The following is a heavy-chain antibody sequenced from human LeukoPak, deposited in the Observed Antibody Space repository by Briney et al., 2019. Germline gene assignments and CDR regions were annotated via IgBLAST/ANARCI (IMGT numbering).Heavy chain of an antibody. D-gene: IGHD5-18*01. J-gene: IGHJ4*02. V-gene: IGHV3-30*18. CDR3: AKDPGYSYGYDYYLDY. CDR2: ISYDGSNK. CDR1: GFTFSSYG. Sequence: PGGSLRLSCAASGFTFSSYGMHWVRQAPGKGLEWVAVISYDGSNKYYADSVKGRFTISRDNSKNTLYLQMNSLRAEDTAVYYCAKDPGYSYGYDYYLDYWGQGTLDTVSS.